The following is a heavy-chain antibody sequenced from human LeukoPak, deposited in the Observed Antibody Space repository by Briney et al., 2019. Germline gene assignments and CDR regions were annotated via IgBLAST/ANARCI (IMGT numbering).Heavy chain of an antibody. CDR1: GGTFSVNS. D-gene: IGHD3-16*02. Sequence: PGASVKVSCKASGGTFSVNSIIWVRQAPGQGLEWMGWINPNSGGTNYAQKFQGRVTMTRDTSISTAYMELSRLRSDDTAVYYCARGSLGDYVWGSYRKEPHQHDYWGQGTLVTVSS. CDR3: ARGSLGDYVWGSYRKEPHQHDY. J-gene: IGHJ4*02. V-gene: IGHV1-2*02. CDR2: INPNSGGT.